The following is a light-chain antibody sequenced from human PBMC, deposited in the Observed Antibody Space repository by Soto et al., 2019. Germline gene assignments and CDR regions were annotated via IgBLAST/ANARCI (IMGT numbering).Light chain of an antibody. CDR2: GAS. CDR3: QEYNTWPWT. Sequence: EIVLTQSPATLSLSPGDIATLSCRASQSVSSYLAWYQQKLGQAPRVIIYGASTRATGIPDRFSGSGSGTEFILTISSLQSEDFAVYYCQEYNTWPWTLGQGTKVDIK. CDR1: QSVSSY. J-gene: IGKJ1*01. V-gene: IGKV3-15*01.